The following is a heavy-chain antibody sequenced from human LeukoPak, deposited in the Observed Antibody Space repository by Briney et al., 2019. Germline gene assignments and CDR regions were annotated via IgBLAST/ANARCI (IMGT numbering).Heavy chain of an antibody. CDR3: ARKAPQYYYGSGSPYYFDY. CDR1: GFTFSSYE. J-gene: IGHJ4*02. CDR2: ISSSSSTI. V-gene: IGHV3-48*03. D-gene: IGHD3-10*01. Sequence: PGGSLRLSCAASGFTFSSYEMNWVRQAPGKGLEWVSYISSSSSTIYYADSVKGRFTISRDNAKNSLYLQMNSLRAEDTAVYYCARKAPQYYYGSGSPYYFDYWGQGTLVTVSS.